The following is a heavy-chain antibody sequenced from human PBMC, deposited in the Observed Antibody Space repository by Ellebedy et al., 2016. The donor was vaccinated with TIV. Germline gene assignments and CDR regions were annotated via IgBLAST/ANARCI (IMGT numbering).Heavy chain of an antibody. V-gene: IGHV1-18*01. D-gene: IGHD6-6*01. Sequence: ASVKVSCXASGYTFTSYGISWVRQAPGQGLEWMGWISAYNSHTNYAQKLQGRVTMTTDTSTSTAYMELRSLRSEDTAVYYCARPISSGFGNWFDPWGQGTLVTVSS. CDR2: ISAYNSHT. CDR3: ARPISSGFGNWFDP. CDR1: GYTFTSYG. J-gene: IGHJ5*02.